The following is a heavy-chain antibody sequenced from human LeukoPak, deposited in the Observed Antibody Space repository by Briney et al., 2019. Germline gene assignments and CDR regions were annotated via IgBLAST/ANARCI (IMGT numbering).Heavy chain of an antibody. CDR2: INSDGSST. V-gene: IGHV3-74*01. CDR3: ARDGSSARGDY. D-gene: IGHD2-2*01. CDR1: GFTFSSYW. J-gene: IGHJ4*02. Sequence: GGSLRLSCAASGFTFSSYWMRWVRQAPGEGLVWVSRINSDGSSTLYADSVKGRFTISRDNAKNTLYLQMNSLRAEDTAVYYCARDGSSARGDYWGQGTLVTVSS.